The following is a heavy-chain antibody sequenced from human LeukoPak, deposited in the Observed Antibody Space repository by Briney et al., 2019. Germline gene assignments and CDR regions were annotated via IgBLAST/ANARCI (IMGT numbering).Heavy chain of an antibody. CDR1: GFTFSSYE. CDR3: ARDSKGYSGYDLGGGSDY. V-gene: IGHV3-48*03. Sequence: PGGSLRLSCAASGFTFSSYEMNWVRQAPGKGLEWVSYISSSGSTTYYADSVKGRFTVSRDNAKNSVYLQMNSLRAEDTAVYYCARDSKGYSGYDLGGGSDYWGQGTLVTVSS. CDR2: ISSSGSTT. J-gene: IGHJ4*02. D-gene: IGHD5-12*01.